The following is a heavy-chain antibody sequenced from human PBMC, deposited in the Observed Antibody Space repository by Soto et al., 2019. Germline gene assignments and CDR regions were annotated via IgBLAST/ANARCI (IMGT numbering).Heavy chain of an antibody. CDR1: GDTFNTYT. Sequence: QVQLVQSWAEVKEPGSSVKVSCKVSGDTFNTYTINWVRQAPGQGLKWMAGIIPIYGTANYALKFHDRIKVTADESTATVYMELNSLTSEDTAISYCARDVHGYNYWDFDLWGRGTLITVSS. CDR3: ARDVHGYNYWDFDL. V-gene: IGHV1-69*01. CDR2: IIPIYGTA. J-gene: IGHJ2*01. D-gene: IGHD5-12*01.